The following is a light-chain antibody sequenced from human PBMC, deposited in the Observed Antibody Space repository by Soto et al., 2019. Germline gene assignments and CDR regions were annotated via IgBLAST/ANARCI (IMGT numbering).Light chain of an antibody. CDR3: QQYGSSPPLT. V-gene: IGKV3-20*01. Sequence: DIVLTQSPGTLSLSPGERATLSCRASQSVSSSYLAWYQQKPGQAPRLLIYGGSSRATGIPDRFSGSGSATDVTLTISRLEPEDVAVYYCQQYGSSPPLTFGQGTRLEIK. J-gene: IGKJ5*01. CDR1: QSVSSSY. CDR2: GGS.